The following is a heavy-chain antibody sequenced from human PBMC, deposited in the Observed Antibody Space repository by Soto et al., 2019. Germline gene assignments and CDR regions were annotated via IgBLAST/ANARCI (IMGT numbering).Heavy chain of an antibody. CDR1: GGTFSSYT. CDR2: IIPILGIA. CDR3: ARLTVNYVLITTDAFDI. D-gene: IGHD3-10*02. Sequence: QVQLVQSGAEVKKPGSSVKVSCKASGGTFSSYTISWVRQAPGQGLEWMGRIIPILGIANYAQKFQGRVTITADKSTSTAYMELSSLRSEDTAVYYCARLTVNYVLITTDAFDIWGQGTMVTVSS. J-gene: IGHJ3*02. V-gene: IGHV1-69*02.